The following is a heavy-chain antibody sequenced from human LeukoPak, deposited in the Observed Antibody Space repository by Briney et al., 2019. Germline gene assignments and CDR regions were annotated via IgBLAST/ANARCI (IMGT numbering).Heavy chain of an antibody. J-gene: IGHJ4*02. V-gene: IGHV3-9*01. Sequence: GGSLRLSCGASGFTFDDYAMHWVRQAPGKGLEWVSGISWNSGSIGYADSVKGRFTISRDNAKNSLYLQMNSLRAEDTALYYCAKAQPIDYDFWSGYPFDYWGQGTLVTVSS. CDR1: GFTFDDYA. CDR3: AKAQPIDYDFWSGYPFDY. CDR2: ISWNSGSI. D-gene: IGHD3-3*01.